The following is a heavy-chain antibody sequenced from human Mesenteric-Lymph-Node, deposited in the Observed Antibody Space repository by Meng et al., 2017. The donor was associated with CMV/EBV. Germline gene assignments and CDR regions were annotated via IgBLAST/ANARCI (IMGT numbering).Heavy chain of an antibody. J-gene: IGHJ4*02. Sequence: GGSLRLSCAASGFTFNTYWMTWVRQAPGKGLEWLSYISSSSRTIYYPDSVKGRFTISRDNAKNSLYLQMNSLRAEDTAIYYCARTLVGDAAYWGQGTLVTVSS. CDR2: ISSSSRTI. CDR3: ARTLVGDAAY. CDR1: GFTFNTYW. V-gene: IGHV3-48*04. D-gene: IGHD4-23*01.